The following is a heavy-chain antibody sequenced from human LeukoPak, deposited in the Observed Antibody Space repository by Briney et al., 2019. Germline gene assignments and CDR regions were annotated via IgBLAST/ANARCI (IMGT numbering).Heavy chain of an antibody. CDR1: GFTFSSHG. CDR3: AKWAADYYDSSGYVDY. Sequence: GGSLRLSCAASGFTFSSHGMNWVRQAPGKGLEWVSGISPNGVITYYADSVKGRFTISRDNSKNTLYLQMNSLRAEDTAIYYCAKWAADYYDSSGYVDYWGQGTLVTVSS. J-gene: IGHJ4*02. CDR2: ISPNGVIT. D-gene: IGHD3-22*01. V-gene: IGHV3-23*01.